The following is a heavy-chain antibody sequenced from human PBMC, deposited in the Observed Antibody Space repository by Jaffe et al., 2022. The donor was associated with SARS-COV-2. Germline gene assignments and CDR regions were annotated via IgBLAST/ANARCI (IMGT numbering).Heavy chain of an antibody. CDR2: IYTSGST. Sequence: QVQLQESGPGLVKPSQTLSLTCTVSGGSISSGSYYWSWIRQPAGKGLEWIGRIYTSGSTNYNPSLKSRVTISVDTSKNQFSLKLSSVTAADTAVYYCARGTTTYYDFWSATHAFDIWGQGTMVTVSS. V-gene: IGHV4-61*02. D-gene: IGHD3-3*01. CDR3: ARGTTTYYDFWSATHAFDI. J-gene: IGHJ3*02. CDR1: GGSISSGSYY.